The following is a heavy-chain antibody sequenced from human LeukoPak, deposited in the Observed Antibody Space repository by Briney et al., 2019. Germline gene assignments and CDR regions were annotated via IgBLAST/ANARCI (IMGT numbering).Heavy chain of an antibody. Sequence: ASVKVSCKASGYTFTSYYMHWVRQAPGQGLEWMGIINPSGGSTSYAQKFQGRVTMTRDKYTSTVYMELSSLRSQDTAVYYCAREEYYYDSSGYNPTPFDYWGQGTLVTVSS. CDR3: AREEYYYDSSGYNPTPFDY. CDR2: INPSGGST. D-gene: IGHD3-22*01. J-gene: IGHJ4*02. CDR1: GYTFTSYY. V-gene: IGHV1-46*01.